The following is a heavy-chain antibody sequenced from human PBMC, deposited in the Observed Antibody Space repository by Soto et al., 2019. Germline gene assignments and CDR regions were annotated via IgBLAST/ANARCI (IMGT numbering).Heavy chain of an antibody. CDR3: AIEVRDSSGYYLFDY. J-gene: IGHJ4*02. CDR2: ISYDGRNK. D-gene: IGHD3-22*01. Sequence: QVQLVESGGGVVQPGRSLRLSCAASGFTFSSYAMHWVRQAPGKGLEWVAVISYDGRNKYYADSVKGRFTISRDNSKNRLYLQRNSLRAEDTAVYYCAIEVRDSSGYYLFDYWVQGTLVTVSS. V-gene: IGHV3-30-3*01. CDR1: GFTFSSYA.